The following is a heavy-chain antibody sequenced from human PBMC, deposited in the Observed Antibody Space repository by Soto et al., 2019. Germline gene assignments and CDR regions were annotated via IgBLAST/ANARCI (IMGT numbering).Heavy chain of an antibody. CDR2: IYWDDDK. V-gene: IGHV2-5*02. D-gene: IGHD3-10*01. J-gene: IGHJ4*02. CDR1: GFSLSTSGVG. Sequence: QITLKESGPTLVKPTQTLTLTCTFSGFSLSTSGVGVGWIRQPPGKALEWLALIYWDDDKRYSPSLKSRLTIIKDISKNQVVLTMTNMDPVDTTTYYCAHVHGSGLVVDYWGQGTLVTVSS. CDR3: AHVHGSGLVVDY.